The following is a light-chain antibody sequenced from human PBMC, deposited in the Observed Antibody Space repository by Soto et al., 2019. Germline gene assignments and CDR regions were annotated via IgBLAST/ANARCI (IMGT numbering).Light chain of an antibody. CDR1: QSVSSN. CDR2: GAS. CDR3: QQYNNWPPR. V-gene: IGKV3-15*01. Sequence: EIVMTQSPATLSVSPGERATLSCRASQSVSSNLAWYQQKPGQAPRLLIYGASTRATGIPARFSGSGSGTTFTLTISSLQSEDFAVYYCQQYNNWPPRFGQGTRWISN. J-gene: IGKJ1*01.